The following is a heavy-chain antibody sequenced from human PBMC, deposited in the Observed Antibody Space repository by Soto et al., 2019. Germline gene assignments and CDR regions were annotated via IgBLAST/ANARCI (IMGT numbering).Heavy chain of an antibody. CDR1: GAALNSGNYY. CDR2: IYVTGAV. J-gene: IGHJ5*02. D-gene: IGHD2-21*01. Sequence: PSETLSLTCSVSGAALNSGNYYWSWIRQVPGKGLEWIGHIYVTGAVDYNPSLRDRITISQDTSERQFSLNLRLVTAADTAVCYCARLRIATNNYKWFDPWGQGTLVTVYS. V-gene: IGHV4-31*03. CDR3: ARLRIATNNYKWFDP.